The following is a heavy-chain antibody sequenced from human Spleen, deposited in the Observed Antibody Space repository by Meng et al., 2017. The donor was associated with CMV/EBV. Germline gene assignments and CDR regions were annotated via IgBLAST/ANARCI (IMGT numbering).Heavy chain of an antibody. CDR2: MNPNSGNA. CDR1: GYSFSSYD. J-gene: IGHJ4*02. Sequence: KVSCKASGYSFSSYDINWVRQATGQGPEWMGWMNPNSGNAGYAQQFQGRVTLTSNASISTAYMDLSSLTSDDTAVYYCMRGMVTPYWGQGTLVPSPQ. D-gene: IGHD4-23*01. V-gene: IGHV1-8*01. CDR3: MRGMVTPY.